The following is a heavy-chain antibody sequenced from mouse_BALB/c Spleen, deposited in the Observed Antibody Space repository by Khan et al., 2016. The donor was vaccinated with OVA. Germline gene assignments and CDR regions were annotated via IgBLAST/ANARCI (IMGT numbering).Heavy chain of an antibody. D-gene: IGHD1-1*01. V-gene: IGHV3-2*02. Sequence: EVQLQESGPGLVKPSQSLSLTCTVNGYSITSNYAWNWIRQFPGNKLEWMGYISYSGSTNYNPYLKSRLSITRDTSKNQFFLLLHSVTTEDSATYYGARGNYYGYALDYWGQGTSVTVSS. CDR2: ISYSGST. J-gene: IGHJ4*01. CDR3: ARGNYYGYALDY. CDR1: GYSITSNYA.